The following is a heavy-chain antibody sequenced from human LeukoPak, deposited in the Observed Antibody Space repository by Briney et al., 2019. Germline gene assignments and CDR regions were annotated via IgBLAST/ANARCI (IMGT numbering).Heavy chain of an antibody. D-gene: IGHD6-19*01. CDR1: GFTVSDAW. CDR3: AKDLPYTSGWALKY. J-gene: IGHJ4*02. Sequence: GGSLRLSCAASGFTVSDAWMTWVRQAPGKGLEWVGRIKSRIDGGTTDFVAPVRGRFTISRDDSKNTLYLQMDSLKTEDTAVYHCAKDLPYTSGWALKYWGQGTLVTVSS. V-gene: IGHV3-15*01. CDR2: IKSRIDGGTT.